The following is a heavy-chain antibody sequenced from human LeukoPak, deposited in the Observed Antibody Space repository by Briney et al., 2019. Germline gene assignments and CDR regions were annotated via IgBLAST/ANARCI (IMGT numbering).Heavy chain of an antibody. CDR1: GFTFSSYA. CDR2: ISGSGGST. J-gene: IGHJ4*02. Sequence: GGSLRLSCAASGFTFSSYAMSWVRQAPGKGLEWVSAISGSGGSTYYADSVKGRFTISRDNSKNTLYLQMNSLRAEDTAVHYCASSSSGWEYYFDYWGQGTLVTVSS. D-gene: IGHD6-19*01. CDR3: ASSSSGWEYYFDY. V-gene: IGHV3-23*01.